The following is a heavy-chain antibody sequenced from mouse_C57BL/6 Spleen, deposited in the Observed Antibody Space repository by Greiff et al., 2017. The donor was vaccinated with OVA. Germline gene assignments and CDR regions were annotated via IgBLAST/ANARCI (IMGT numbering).Heavy chain of an antibody. J-gene: IGHJ4*01. CDR1: GFTFSSYA. CDR3: ARDSYGNYYAMDY. V-gene: IGHV5-4*01. CDR2: ISDGGSYT. Sequence: EVKLVESGGGLVKPGGSLKLSCAASGFTFSSYAMSWVRQTPEKRLEWVATISDGGSYTYYPDNVKGRFTISRDNAKNNLYLQMSHLKSEDTAMYYCARDSYGNYYAMDYWGQGTSVTVSS. D-gene: IGHD2-1*01.